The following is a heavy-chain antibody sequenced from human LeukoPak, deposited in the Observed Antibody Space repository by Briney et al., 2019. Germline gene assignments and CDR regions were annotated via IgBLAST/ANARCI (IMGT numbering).Heavy chain of an antibody. CDR2: IYPGDSDT. CDR1: GYTFTRYW. V-gene: IGHV5-51*01. D-gene: IGHD5-18*01. Sequence: GESLKISCKASGYTFTRYWIGWVRQMPGKGLEWMGIIYPGDSDTRYSPSFQGQVTISADKSINTAYLQWSSLKASDTAIYYCARRGEAMDPFDYWGQGTLVTVSS. J-gene: IGHJ4*02. CDR3: ARRGEAMDPFDY.